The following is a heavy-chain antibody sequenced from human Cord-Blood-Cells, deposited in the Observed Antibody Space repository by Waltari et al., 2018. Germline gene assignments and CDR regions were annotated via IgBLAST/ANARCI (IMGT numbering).Heavy chain of an antibody. D-gene: IGHD3-10*01. CDR2: INPKSGGT. Sequence: QVQLVQSGAEVKKPAASVKVTCKASGDTFTRSYMRWVRTAPGQGLEWMGWINPKSGGTNYAKKFQGRVTMTRDTSISTAYMELSRLRSDDTAVYYCARDRIWGYDAFDIWGQGTMVTVSS. V-gene: IGHV1-2*02. J-gene: IGHJ3*02. CDR1: GDTFTRSY. CDR3: ARDRIWGYDAFDI.